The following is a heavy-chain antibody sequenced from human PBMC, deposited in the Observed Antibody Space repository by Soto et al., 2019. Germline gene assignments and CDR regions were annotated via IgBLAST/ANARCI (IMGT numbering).Heavy chain of an antibody. V-gene: IGHV3-7*01. Sequence: EVQLVESGGGLVQPGGSLRLSCAASGFTFSSYWMSWVRQAPGKGLEWVANIKQDGSEKYYVDSVKGRFTISRDNAKNSLYLQMDSLRAEDADVYYCAARGFWSCYYIEAYWGQGTLVTVSS. D-gene: IGHD3-3*01. CDR2: IKQDGSEK. CDR1: GFTFSSYW. CDR3: AARGFWSCYYIEAY. J-gene: IGHJ4*02.